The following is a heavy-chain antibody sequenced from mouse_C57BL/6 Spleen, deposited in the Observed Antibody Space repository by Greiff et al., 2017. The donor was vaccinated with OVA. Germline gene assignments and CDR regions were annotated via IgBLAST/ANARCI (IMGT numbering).Heavy chain of an antibody. CDR3: ARRGSAQAQGYYFDY. D-gene: IGHD3-2*02. CDR2: IDPSDSYT. V-gene: IGHV1-69*01. Sequence: QVQLQQPGAELVMPGASVKLSCKASGYTFTSYWMHWVKQRPGQGLEWIGEIDPSDSYTNYNQKFKGKSTLTVDKSSSTAYMQLSSLTAEESAVYYCARRGSAQAQGYYFDYWGQGTTLTVSS. J-gene: IGHJ2*01. CDR1: GYTFTSYW.